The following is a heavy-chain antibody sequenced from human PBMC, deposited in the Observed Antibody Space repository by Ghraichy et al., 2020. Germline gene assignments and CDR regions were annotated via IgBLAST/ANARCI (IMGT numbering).Heavy chain of an antibody. CDR1: GFTFSSYG. Sequence: GGSLRLSCAASGFTFSSYGMHWVRQAPGKGLEWVAVIWYDGSNKYYADSVKGRFTISRDNSKNTLYLQMNSLRAEDTAVYYCARVTYYYDSSGYSLGYWGQGTLVTVSS. CDR2: IWYDGSNK. CDR3: ARVTYYYDSSGYSLGY. J-gene: IGHJ4*02. V-gene: IGHV3-33*01. D-gene: IGHD3-22*01.